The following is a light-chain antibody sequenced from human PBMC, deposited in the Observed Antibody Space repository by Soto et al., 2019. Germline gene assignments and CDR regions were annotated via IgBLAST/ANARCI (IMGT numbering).Light chain of an antibody. CDR2: KIS. V-gene: IGKV2-24*01. CDR3: LQATQFPYT. J-gene: IGKJ2*01. Sequence: DIVMTQTPLSPPVTLGQPASISCRSSQSLVHSDGNTYLSWLHQRPGQPPRVLIYKISNRFSGVPDRFSGSGAETDFTLKISRVEAEDVGVYYFLQATQFPYTFGQGTKLEIK. CDR1: QSLVHSDGNTY.